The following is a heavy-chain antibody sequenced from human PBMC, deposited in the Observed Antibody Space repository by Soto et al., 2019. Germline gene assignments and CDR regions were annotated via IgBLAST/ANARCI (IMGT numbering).Heavy chain of an antibody. J-gene: IGHJ4*02. CDR2: ISGSGGST. CDR1: GFPFSSYA. CDR3: AKILSRPIDFDY. Sequence: GGSLRLSCAASGFPFSSYAMSWVRQAPGKGLEWVSAISGSGGSTYYADSVKGRFTISRDNSKNTLYLQMNSLRAEDTAVYYCAKILSRPIDFDYWGQGTLVTVSS. V-gene: IGHV3-23*01. D-gene: IGHD6-6*01.